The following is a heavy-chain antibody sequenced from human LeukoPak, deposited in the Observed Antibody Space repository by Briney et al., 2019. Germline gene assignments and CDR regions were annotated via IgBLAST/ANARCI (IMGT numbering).Heavy chain of an antibody. Sequence: PSETLSLTCTVSGGSISSYYWSWIRQPPGKGLEWIGYIYYSGSTSYNPSLRSRVTISVDTSKNQFSLKLSSVTAADTAVYYCARATVTMDISWFDPWGQGTLVTVSS. CDR1: GGSISSYY. V-gene: IGHV4-59*01. CDR3: ARATVTMDISWFDP. CDR2: IYYSGST. D-gene: IGHD4-11*01. J-gene: IGHJ5*02.